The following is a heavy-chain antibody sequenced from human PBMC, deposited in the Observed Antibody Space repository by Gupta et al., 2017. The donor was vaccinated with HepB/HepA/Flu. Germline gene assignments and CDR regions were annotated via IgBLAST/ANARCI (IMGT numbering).Heavy chain of an antibody. V-gene: IGHV3-15*01. CDR2: IKSKTDGGTT. CDR1: GFHFSNAW. J-gene: IGHJ3*02. D-gene: IGHD2-21*02. Sequence: EGQLGGSGGGLVKPGGSLSISCDASGFHFSNAWMGWVRQAPGKGLEWVGRIKSKTDGGTTDYAAPVKGRFTISRDDSKNTLYLQMNSLKTEDTAVYYCTTGDIVVVTNDAFDIWGQGTMVTVSS. CDR3: TTGDIVVVTNDAFDI.